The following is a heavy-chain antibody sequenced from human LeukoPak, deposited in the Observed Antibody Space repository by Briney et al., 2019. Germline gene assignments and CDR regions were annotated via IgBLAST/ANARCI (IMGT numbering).Heavy chain of an antibody. CDR2: ISSSSSYI. J-gene: IGHJ4*02. V-gene: IGHV3-21*01. D-gene: IGHD2-15*01. Sequence: GGSLRLSCVASGSSLSSYSMSWVRQAPGKGLEWVSSISSSSSYIYYADSVKGRFTISRGNAKNSLYLRMNSLRVEDTAVYYCARVNENCSGGTCYLMDYYFDYWGQGILVTVSS. CDR1: GSSLSSYS. CDR3: ARVNENCSGGTCYLMDYYFDY.